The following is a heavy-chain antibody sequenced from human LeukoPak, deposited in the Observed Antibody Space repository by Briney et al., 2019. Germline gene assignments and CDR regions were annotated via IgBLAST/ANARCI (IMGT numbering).Heavy chain of an antibody. Sequence: SETLSLTCTVSGGSISSSSYYWGWIRQPPGKGLEWIGSIYYSGSTYYNPSLKSRVTISVDTSKNQFSLKLSSVTAADTAVYYCAKSRRESSDWHFNYWGQGTLVTVSS. CDR3: AKSRRESSDWHFNY. V-gene: IGHV4-39*07. J-gene: IGHJ4*02. CDR2: IYYSGST. D-gene: IGHD6-19*01. CDR1: GGSISSSSYY.